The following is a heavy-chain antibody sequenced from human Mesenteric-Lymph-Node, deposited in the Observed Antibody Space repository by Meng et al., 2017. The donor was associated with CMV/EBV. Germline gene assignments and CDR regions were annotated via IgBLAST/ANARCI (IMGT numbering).Heavy chain of an antibody. V-gene: IGHV3-23*01. J-gene: IGHJ4*02. D-gene: IGHD3-3*01. Sequence: GESLKISCAASGFTFSNYAMSWVRQAPGKGLEWVSAISGSGGSTYYADFVKGRFTISRDNAKNSLYLQMNSLRAEDTAVYYCAREDYDFWSGYRDYFDYWGQGTLVTVSS. CDR1: GFTFSNYA. CDR2: ISGSGGST. CDR3: AREDYDFWSGYRDYFDY.